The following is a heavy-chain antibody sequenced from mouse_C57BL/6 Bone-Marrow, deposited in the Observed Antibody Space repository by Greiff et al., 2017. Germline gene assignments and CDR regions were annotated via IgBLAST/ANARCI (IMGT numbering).Heavy chain of an antibody. J-gene: IGHJ2*01. D-gene: IGHD3-2*02. Sequence: VQLQQSGPELVKPGASVKMSCKASGYTFTDYNMHWVKQSHGKSLEWIGYINPNNGGTSYNQKFKGKATLTVNKSSSTAYMELRSRTAEDSAVYYCARQLRLYYFDYWGQGTTLTVSS. CDR2: INPNNGGT. CDR3: ARQLRLYYFDY. CDR1: GYTFTDYN. V-gene: IGHV1-22*01.